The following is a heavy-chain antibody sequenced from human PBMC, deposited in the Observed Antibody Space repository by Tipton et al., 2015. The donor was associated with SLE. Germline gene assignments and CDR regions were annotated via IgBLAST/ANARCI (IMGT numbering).Heavy chain of an antibody. V-gene: IGHV4-39*07. J-gene: IGHJ3*01. Sequence: TLSLTCTVSGGSISSSSYYGGWIRQPPGKGLEWNGSIYYSWSTYYNPSLKSRVTISVDTSKNQFSLKLRSVTAEDKAVYYCARDYPGVEDYDQVGGAFDFWGQGKMVIFSS. CDR1: GGSISSSSYY. CDR2: IYYSWST. CDR3: ARDYPGVEDYDQVGGAFDF. D-gene: IGHD3-22*01.